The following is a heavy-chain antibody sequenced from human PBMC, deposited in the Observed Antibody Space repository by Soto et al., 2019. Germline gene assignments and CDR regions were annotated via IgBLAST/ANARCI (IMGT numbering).Heavy chain of an antibody. V-gene: IGHV4-31*03. J-gene: IGHJ4*02. CDR1: GVVTFSGSYY. Sequence: SETLSLTCSVSGVVTFSGSYYWSWIRQRPGKGLECLGYIFNSGSAYYNPSLRSRVTISIDTSKDEFSLTLSSVTAADTAVYFCARGYSGYDYNFDYCGQGISVTVSS. CDR2: IFNSGSA. D-gene: IGHD5-12*01. CDR3: ARGYSGYDYNFDY.